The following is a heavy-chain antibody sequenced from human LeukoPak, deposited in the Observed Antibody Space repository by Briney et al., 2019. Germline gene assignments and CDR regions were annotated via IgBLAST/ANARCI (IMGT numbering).Heavy chain of an antibody. D-gene: IGHD3/OR15-3a*01. CDR2: ISYDGSNK. V-gene: IGHV3-30-3*01. CDR1: GFTFSSYA. J-gene: IGHJ4*02. Sequence: PGGSLRLSCAASGFTFSSYAMHWVRQAPGKGLEWVAVISYDGSNKYYADSVKGRFTISRDNSNNTLYLKMDSLRAEDTAVYYCAKVRTGHYFDYWGQGTLVTVSS. CDR3: AKVRTGHYFDY.